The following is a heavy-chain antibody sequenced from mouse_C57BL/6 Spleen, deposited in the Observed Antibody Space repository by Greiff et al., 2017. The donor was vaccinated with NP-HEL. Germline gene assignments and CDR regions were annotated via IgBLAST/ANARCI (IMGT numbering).Heavy chain of an antibody. J-gene: IGHJ3*01. V-gene: IGHV1-26*01. Sequence: EVQLQQSGPELVKPGASVKISCKASGYTFTDYYMNWVKQSHGKSLEWIGDINPNNGGTSYNQKFKGKATLTVDKSSSTAYMELRSLTSEDSAVXYCARDYDYGFAYWGQGTLVTVSA. CDR2: INPNNGGT. CDR3: ARDYDYGFAY. CDR1: GYTFTDYY. D-gene: IGHD2-4*01.